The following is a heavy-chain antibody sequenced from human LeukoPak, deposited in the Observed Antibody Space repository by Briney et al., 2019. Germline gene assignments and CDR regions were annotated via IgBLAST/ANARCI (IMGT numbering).Heavy chain of an antibody. CDR1: GGSISTYS. CDR2: IFASGTT. D-gene: IGHD3-16*01. CDR3: AKDSPKSYTLGGAYYFDY. Sequence: PSKTLSLTCTVSGGSISTYSWNWIRQPAGKGLEWIGRIFASGTTKYNPSLKSRVTMSVETSKNQFSLKLSSVTAADTAIYYCAKDSPKSYTLGGAYYFDYWGQGTLLTVSS. V-gene: IGHV4-4*07. J-gene: IGHJ4*02.